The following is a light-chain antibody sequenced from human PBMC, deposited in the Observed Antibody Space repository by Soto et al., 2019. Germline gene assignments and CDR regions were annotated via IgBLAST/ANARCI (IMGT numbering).Light chain of an antibody. Sequence: DIQMTQSPSSLSASVGDSVTITCRASQSISTYLNWYQLKPGNAPKLLLSAAPGFQGEVPSNFSGSGSGTDFTLTISSLQPEDFATYYCQQSYSSPRTFGQGTKVEIK. V-gene: IGKV1-39*01. CDR3: QQSYSSPRT. CDR1: QSISTY. CDR2: AAP. J-gene: IGKJ1*01.